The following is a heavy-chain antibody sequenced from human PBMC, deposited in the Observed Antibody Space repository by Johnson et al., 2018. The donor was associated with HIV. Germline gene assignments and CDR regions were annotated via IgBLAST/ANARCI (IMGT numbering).Heavy chain of an antibody. J-gene: IGHJ3*02. Sequence: MLLVESGGGLVQPGGSLRLSCAASGFTFSDHYMDWVRQAPGKGLEWVGRTRNKANSYTTEYAASVKGRFTISRDDSKNSLYLQMNSLRAEDTAVYYCSKDQHYYDSRNGGAFDIWGQGEMVTVSS. V-gene: IGHV3-72*01. D-gene: IGHD3-22*01. CDR3: SKDQHYYDSRNGGAFDI. CDR2: TRNKANSYTT. CDR1: GFTFSDHY.